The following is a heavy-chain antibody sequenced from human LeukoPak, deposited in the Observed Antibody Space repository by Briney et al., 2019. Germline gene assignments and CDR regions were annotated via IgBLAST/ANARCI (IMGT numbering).Heavy chain of an antibody. V-gene: IGHV3-11*01. CDR3: ASLYYDILTGYDYYGMDV. CDR2: ISSSGSTI. CDR1: GFTFSDYY. Sequence: PGGSLRLSCAASGFTFSDYYMSWIRQAPGKGLEWVSYISSSGSTIYYADSVKGRFTISRDNAKNSLYLQMNSLRAEDTAVYYCASLYYDILTGYDYYGMDVWGKGTTVTVSS. J-gene: IGHJ6*04. D-gene: IGHD3-9*01.